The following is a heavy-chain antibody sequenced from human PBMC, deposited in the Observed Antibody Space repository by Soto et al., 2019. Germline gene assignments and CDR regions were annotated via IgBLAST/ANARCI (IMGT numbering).Heavy chain of an antibody. J-gene: IGHJ6*02. Sequence: ASVKVSCKASGYIFTNYGISWVRQAPGHGRAYVGWISAYNGSTNYAQKFQGRVTMTTDTSTTTAYMELRSLRSDDTAVYFCARAREYCSSTSCPLSNGMDVWGQGTTVTVSS. D-gene: IGHD2-2*01. CDR3: ARAREYCSSTSCPLSNGMDV. CDR1: GYIFTNYG. CDR2: ISAYNGST. V-gene: IGHV1-18*04.